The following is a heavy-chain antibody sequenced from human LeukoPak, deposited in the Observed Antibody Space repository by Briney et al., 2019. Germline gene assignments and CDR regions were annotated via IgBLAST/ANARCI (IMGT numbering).Heavy chain of an antibody. J-gene: IGHJ6*02. V-gene: IGHV1-46*01. CDR3: ARVGRYCSGGSCYSGAGGYYYYYGMDV. CDR2: INPSGGST. Sequence: ASVKVSCKASGYTFTSYYMHWVRQAPGQGLEWMGIINPSGGSTSYAQKFQGRVTITADKSTSTAYMELSSLRSEDTAVYYCARVGRYCSGGSCYSGAGGYYYYYGMDVWGQGTTVTVSS. CDR1: GYTFTSYY. D-gene: IGHD2-15*01.